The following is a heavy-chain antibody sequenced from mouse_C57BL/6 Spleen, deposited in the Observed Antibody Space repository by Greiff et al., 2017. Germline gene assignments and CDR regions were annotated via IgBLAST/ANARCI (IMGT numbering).Heavy chain of an antibody. D-gene: IGHD2-3*01. CDR2: IYPGDGDT. J-gene: IGHJ4*01. V-gene: IGHV1-82*01. Sequence: VQLVESGPELVKPGASVKISCKASGYAFSSSWMNWVKQRPGKGLEWIGRIYPGDGDTNYNGKFKGKATLTADKSSSTAYMQLSRLTSENSAVYFCARWLLRGAMDYWGQGTLVTVSS. CDR3: ARWLLRGAMDY. CDR1: GYAFSSSW.